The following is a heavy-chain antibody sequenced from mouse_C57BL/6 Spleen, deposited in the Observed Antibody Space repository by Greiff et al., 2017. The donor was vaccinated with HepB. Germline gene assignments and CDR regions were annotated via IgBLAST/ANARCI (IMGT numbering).Heavy chain of an antibody. V-gene: IGHV1-61*01. CDR2: IYPSDSET. D-gene: IGHD1-1*01. J-gene: IGHJ4*01. CDR3: ARTTTVVPMDY. Sequence: QVQLQQPGAELVRPGSSVKLSCKASGYTFTSYWMDWVKQRPGQGLEWIGNIYPSDSETHYNQKFKEKATLTVDKSSSTAYMQLSSLTSKDSAVYYCARTTTVVPMDYWGQGTSVTVSS. CDR1: GYTFTSYW.